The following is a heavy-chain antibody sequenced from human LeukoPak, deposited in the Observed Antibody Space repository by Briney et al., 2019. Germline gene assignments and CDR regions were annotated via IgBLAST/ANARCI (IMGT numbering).Heavy chain of an antibody. J-gene: IGHJ4*02. Sequence: SQTLSLTCAISGDSVSSNSAAWNWIRQSPSRGLEWLGRTYYRRKWYNDYAVSVKSRININPGTSMNQFSLQLNSVTPEDTAVYYCAREMEVDTAMAFFAYWGQGTLVTVSS. V-gene: IGHV6-1*01. CDR1: GDSVSSNSAA. CDR3: AREMEVDTAMAFFAY. D-gene: IGHD5-18*01. CDR2: TYYRRKWYN.